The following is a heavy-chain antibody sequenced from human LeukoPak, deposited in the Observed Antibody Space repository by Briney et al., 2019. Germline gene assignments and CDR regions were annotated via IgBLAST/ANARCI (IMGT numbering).Heavy chain of an antibody. CDR3: ARVPYYDFWNGKSLLYFDY. V-gene: IGHV1-8*01. CDR1: GYTFTSYD. CDR2: MNPNSGNT. Sequence: ASVKVSCKASGYTFTSYDINWVRQATGQGLEWMGWMNPNSGNTGYAQKFQGRVTMTRNTSISTAYMELSSLRSEDTAVYYCARVPYYDFWNGKSLLYFDYWGQGTLVTVSS. J-gene: IGHJ4*02. D-gene: IGHD3-3*01.